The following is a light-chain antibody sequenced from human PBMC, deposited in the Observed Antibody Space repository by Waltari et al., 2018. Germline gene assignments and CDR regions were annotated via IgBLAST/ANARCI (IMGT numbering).Light chain of an antibody. J-gene: IGLJ2*01. CDR3: CSYVGVTTVL. V-gene: IGLV2-23*01. CDR2: EVH. Sequence: QTALTQPASVSGSPGQSITISCTGTNNDVGGYDLDSWYQQHPGKAPKLILYEVHRRPSGVSNRFSGSKSGNTASLTISGLQAEDEAHYYCCSYVGVTTVLFGGGTTVAV. CDR1: NNDVGGYDL.